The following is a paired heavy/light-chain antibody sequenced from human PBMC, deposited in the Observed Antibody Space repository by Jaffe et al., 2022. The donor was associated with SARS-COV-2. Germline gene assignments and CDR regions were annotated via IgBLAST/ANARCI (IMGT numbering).Light chain of an antibody. V-gene: IGKV1-9*01. CDR3: QQLKSHPWT. CDR1: QGISSY. Sequence: DIQLTQSPSFLSASVGDRVTVTCRASQGISSYLAWYQQKPGKAPRLLIYAASTLQSGVPSRFSGSGSGTEFTLTISSLLPEDFATYYCQQLKSHPWTLGQGTKVEIK. J-gene: IGKJ1*01. CDR2: AAS.
Heavy chain of an antibody. CDR1: GFTFGDYA. V-gene: IGHV3-49*03. CDR2: IRSKRFGGTT. D-gene: IGHD6-19*01. J-gene: IGHJ4*02. CDR3: TRDIAVSGSYYFDS. Sequence: EVQLVESGGGLVQPGRSLRLSCTASGFTFGDYAMSWFRQAPGKGLEWVAFIRSKRFGGTTEYAASVKGRFTISRDVSKTIAYLQMDSLKTEDTAMYYCTRDIAVSGSYYFDSWGQGTLVTVSS.